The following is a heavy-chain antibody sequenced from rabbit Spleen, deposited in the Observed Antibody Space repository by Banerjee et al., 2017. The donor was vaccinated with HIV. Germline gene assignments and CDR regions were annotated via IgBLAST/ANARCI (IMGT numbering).Heavy chain of an antibody. J-gene: IGHJ6*01. V-gene: IGHV1S45*01. CDR2: IHGGTNGNT. CDR3: ARDTGSSFSSYGMDL. CDR1: AFDFSSGG. D-gene: IGHD8-1*01. Sequence: QEHLVESGGGLVQPGGSLKLSCKASAFDFSSGGVSWVRQAPGKGLEWIACIHGGTNGNTYYASWAKGRFTISKTSSTTVTLQMTSLTDADTATYFCARDTGSSFSSYGMDLWGQGTLVTVS.